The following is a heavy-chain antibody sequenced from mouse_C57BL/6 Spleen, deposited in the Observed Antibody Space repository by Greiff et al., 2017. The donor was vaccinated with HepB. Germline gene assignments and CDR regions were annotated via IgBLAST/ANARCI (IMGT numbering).Heavy chain of an antibody. CDR3: ARKGTDGTWYFDV. Sequence: QVQLQQPGAELVKPGASVKLSCKASGYTFTSYWMQWVKQRPGQGLEWIGEIDPSDSYTNYNQKFKGKATLTVDPSSSTAYMQLSSLTSEDSAVYYCARKGTDGTWYFDVWGTGTTVTVSS. J-gene: IGHJ1*03. CDR1: GYTFTSYW. CDR2: IDPSDSYT. V-gene: IGHV1-50*01. D-gene: IGHD2-1*01.